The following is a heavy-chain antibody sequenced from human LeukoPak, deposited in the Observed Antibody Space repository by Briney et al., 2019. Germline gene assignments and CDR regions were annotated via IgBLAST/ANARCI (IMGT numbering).Heavy chain of an antibody. CDR2: INPSGGST. V-gene: IGHV1-46*01. CDR1: GYTFTSYY. CDR3: ARDRPFYGGEPQNYFDY. D-gene: IGHD4-23*01. Sequence: ASVKVSCKASGYTFTSYYMHWVRLAPGQGLEWMGIINPSGGSTSYAQKFQGRVTMTRDTSTSTVYMELSSLRSEDTAVYYCARDRPFYGGEPQNYFDYWGQGTLVTVSS. J-gene: IGHJ4*02.